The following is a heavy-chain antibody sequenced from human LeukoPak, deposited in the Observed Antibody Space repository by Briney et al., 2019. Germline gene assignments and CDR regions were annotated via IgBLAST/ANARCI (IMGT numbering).Heavy chain of an antibody. D-gene: IGHD3-10*01. CDR2: ISGSGGST. V-gene: IGHV3-23*01. J-gene: IGHJ4*02. CDR3: AKVRGVRIEYYFDY. Sequence: GGSLRLSCAASGFTFSSYAMSWVLQAPGKGLEWVSAISGSGGSTYYADSVKGRFTISRDNSKNTLYLQMNSLRAEDTAVYYCAKVRGVRIEYYFDYWGQGTLVTVSS. CDR1: GFTFSSYA.